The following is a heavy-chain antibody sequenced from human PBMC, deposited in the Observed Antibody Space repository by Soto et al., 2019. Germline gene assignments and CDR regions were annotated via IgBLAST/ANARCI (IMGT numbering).Heavy chain of an antibody. Sequence: PSETLSLTCTVSGGSISSYYWSWIRQPPGKGLEWIGYIYYSGSTNYNPSLKSRVTISVDTSKNQFSLKLSSVTAADTAVYYCARARGYYDFWSGYYSETPTPYYYYYYYMDVWGKGTTVTVSS. V-gene: IGHV4-59*01. CDR2: IYYSGST. CDR3: ARARGYYDFWSGYYSETPTPYYYYYYYMDV. CDR1: GGSISSYY. J-gene: IGHJ6*03. D-gene: IGHD3-3*01.